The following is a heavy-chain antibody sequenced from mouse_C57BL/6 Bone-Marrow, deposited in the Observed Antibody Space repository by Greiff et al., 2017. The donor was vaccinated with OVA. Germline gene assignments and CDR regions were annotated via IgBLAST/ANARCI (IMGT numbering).Heavy chain of an antibody. Sequence: QVQLQQTGAELVRPGSSVKLSCKASGYTFTSYWMHWVKQRPIQGLEWIGNIDPSDSETHYNQKFKDKATLTVDKSSSTAYMQLSSLTSEDSAVYYCARSGYYYWFAYWGQGTLVTVSA. CDR3: ARSGYYYWFAY. V-gene: IGHV1-52*01. CDR2: IDPSDSET. CDR1: GYTFTSYW. J-gene: IGHJ3*01. D-gene: IGHD1-1*01.